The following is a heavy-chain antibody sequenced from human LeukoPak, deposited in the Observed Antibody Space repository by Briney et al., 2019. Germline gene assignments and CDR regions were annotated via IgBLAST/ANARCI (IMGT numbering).Heavy chain of an antibody. D-gene: IGHD3-22*01. J-gene: IGHJ4*02. CDR2: ISYDGSNK. CDR1: GFTFSSYA. V-gene: IGHV3-30-3*01. CDR3: ARDDDRQTSEDY. Sequence: GGSLRLSCAASGFTFSSYAMHWVRQAPGKGLEWVAVISYDGSNKYYADSVKGRFTISRDNSKNTLYLQMNSLRAEDTAVYYCARDDDRQTSEDYWGQGTLVTVSS.